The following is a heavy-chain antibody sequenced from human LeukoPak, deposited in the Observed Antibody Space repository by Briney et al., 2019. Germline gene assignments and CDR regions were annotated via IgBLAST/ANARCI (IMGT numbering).Heavy chain of an antibody. Sequence: GASVKVSCTASRYTFTGYFINWGRQAPGQGLEWMGWINPNSGGANYAQKFPGRVTMTWTTSISTAYMELSSLRSDDTAVYDGASVAGYYDVLTVYYNNYYYGMHGWRQGTTVTVSS. CDR2: INPNSGGA. D-gene: IGHD3-9*01. V-gene: IGHV1-2*02. J-gene: IGHJ6*02. CDR3: ASVAGYYDVLTVYYNNYYYGMHG. CDR1: RYTFTGYF.